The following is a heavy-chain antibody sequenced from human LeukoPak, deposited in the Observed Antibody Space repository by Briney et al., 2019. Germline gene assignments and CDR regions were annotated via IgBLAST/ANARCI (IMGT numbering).Heavy chain of an antibody. Sequence: SGGSLRLSCAASGFTFSSYAMSCVRQAPGKGLEWVSSLRGNGGSTEYVDSVRGRFVISRDNSRNTLYLQMNSLRAEDTAVYYCAKSVTAAGTYAFDIWGQGTVVTVSS. CDR3: AKSVTAAGTYAFDI. CDR1: GFTFSSYA. J-gene: IGHJ3*02. V-gene: IGHV3-23*01. D-gene: IGHD6-13*01. CDR2: LRGNGGST.